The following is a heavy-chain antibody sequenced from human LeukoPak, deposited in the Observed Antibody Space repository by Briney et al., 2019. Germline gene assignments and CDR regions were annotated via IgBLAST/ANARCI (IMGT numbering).Heavy chain of an antibody. Sequence: PGGSLRLSCAASGFTFSNAWMSWVRQAPGKGLEWVGRIKSKTDGGTTDYAAPVKGRFTISRDDSKNTLYLQMNSLKTEDTAVYYCTTDPVEGELLGAVDYWGQGTLVTVSS. J-gene: IGHJ4*02. D-gene: IGHD1-26*01. CDR2: IKSKTDGGTT. CDR3: TTDPVEGELLGAVDY. V-gene: IGHV3-15*01. CDR1: GFTFSNAW.